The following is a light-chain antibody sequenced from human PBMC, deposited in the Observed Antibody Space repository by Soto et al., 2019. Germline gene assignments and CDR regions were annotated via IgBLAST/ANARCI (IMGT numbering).Light chain of an antibody. Sequence: QSPSILSASVGDRVTITCRASQSISSSLAWLQQKPGKAPKLLISKASSLESGVPSRFSGSGSGTEFTLTISSLQPDDFATYYCQQYNSYRAFGQGTKVDIK. CDR1: QSISSS. CDR3: QQYNSYRA. J-gene: IGKJ1*01. V-gene: IGKV1-5*03. CDR2: KAS.